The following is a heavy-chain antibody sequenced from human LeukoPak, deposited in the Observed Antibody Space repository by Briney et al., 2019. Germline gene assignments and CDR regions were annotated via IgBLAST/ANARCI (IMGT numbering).Heavy chain of an antibody. CDR2: IYYSGST. CDR3: ARLGFNSPIDY. J-gene: IGHJ4*02. CDR1: GGSISSSSYC. D-gene: IGHD3-16*01. V-gene: IGHV4-39*01. Sequence: SETLSLTCTVSGGSISSSSYCWGWIRQPPGKGLEWIGSIYYSGSTYYNPSLKRRVTTSVDTSKNQFSLKLSSVTAADTAVYYCARLGFNSPIDYWGQGTLVTVSS.